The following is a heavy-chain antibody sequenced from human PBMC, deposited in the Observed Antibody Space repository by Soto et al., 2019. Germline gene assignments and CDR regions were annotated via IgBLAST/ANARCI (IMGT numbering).Heavy chain of an antibody. CDR3: ARGSMVRGPTPFDY. D-gene: IGHD3-10*01. J-gene: IGHJ4*02. CDR2: VYYNGSA. Sequence: SETLSLTCNVSGGSIRSYYWNWIRQPPGKTLEWIGDVYYNGSANYNPSLKSRVTISVDMSKNQFSLKLNSVTAADTAVYYCARGSMVRGPTPFDYWGQGTLVTVSS. CDR1: GGSIRSYY. V-gene: IGHV4-59*01.